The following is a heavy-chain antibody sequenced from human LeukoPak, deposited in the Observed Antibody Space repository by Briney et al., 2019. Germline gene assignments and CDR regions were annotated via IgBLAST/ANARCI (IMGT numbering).Heavy chain of an antibody. CDR3: ARSFLSFGYCSSTSCYRDMDV. CDR1: GYTFTGYY. J-gene: IGHJ6*03. Sequence: ASMKVSCEASGYTFTGYYMHWVRQAPGQGLEWMGWINPNSGGTNYAQKFQGRVTMTRDTSISTAYMELSRLRSDDTAVYYCARSFLSFGYCSSTSCYRDMDVWGKGTTVTVSS. V-gene: IGHV1-2*02. CDR2: INPNSGGT. D-gene: IGHD2-2*03.